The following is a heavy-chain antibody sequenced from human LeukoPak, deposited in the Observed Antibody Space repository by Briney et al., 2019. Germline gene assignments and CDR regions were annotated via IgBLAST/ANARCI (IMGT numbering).Heavy chain of an antibody. CDR2: ISAYNGNT. CDR1: GYTFTGYY. CDR3: ARGYSSGWDDY. D-gene: IGHD6-19*01. Sequence: ASVKVSCKASGYTFTGYYMHWVRQAPGQGLEWMGWISAYNGNTNYAQKLQGRVTMTTDTSTSTAYMELRSLRSDDTAVYYCARGYSSGWDDYWGQGTLVTVSS. J-gene: IGHJ4*02. V-gene: IGHV1-18*04.